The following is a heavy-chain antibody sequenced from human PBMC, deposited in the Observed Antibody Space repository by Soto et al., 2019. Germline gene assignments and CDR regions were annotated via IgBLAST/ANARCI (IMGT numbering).Heavy chain of an antibody. CDR1: GFTFSSYA. J-gene: IGHJ4*02. CDR3: ARDNPGDYRYYFDY. Sequence: GGSLRLSCAASGFTFSSYAMHWVRQAPGKGLEWVAVISYDGSNKYYADSVKGRFTISRDNSKNTLYLQMNSLRAEDTAVYYCARDNPGDYRYYFDYWGQGTLVTVSS. V-gene: IGHV3-30-3*01. CDR2: ISYDGSNK. D-gene: IGHD4-17*01.